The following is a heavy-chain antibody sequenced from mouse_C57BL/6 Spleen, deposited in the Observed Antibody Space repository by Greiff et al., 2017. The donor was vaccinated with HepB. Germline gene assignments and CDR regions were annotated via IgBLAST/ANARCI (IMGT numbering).Heavy chain of an antibody. CDR2: IYPGDGDT. Sequence: QVQLQQSGPELVKPGASVKISCKASGYAFSSSWMNWVKQRPGKGLEWIGRIYPGDGDTNYNGKFKGKATLTADKSSSTAYMQLSSLTSEDSAVYFCARGGYYGTYAMDYWGQGTSVTVSS. V-gene: IGHV1-82*01. J-gene: IGHJ4*01. CDR1: GYAFSSSW. D-gene: IGHD1-1*01. CDR3: ARGGYYGTYAMDY.